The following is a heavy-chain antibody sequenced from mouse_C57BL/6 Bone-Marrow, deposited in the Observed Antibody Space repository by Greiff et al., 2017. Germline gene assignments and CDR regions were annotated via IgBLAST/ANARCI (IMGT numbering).Heavy chain of an antibody. D-gene: IGHD2-12*01. J-gene: IGHJ1*03. Sequence: EVQLVESGGGLVQPGGSLSLSCAASGFTFTDYYMSWVRQPPGKALEWLGFIRNKANGYTTEYSASVKGRFTISRDNSQSILYLQMNALRAEGSATYYGASLYSYPYFDVWGTGTTVTVSS. V-gene: IGHV7-3*01. CDR1: GFTFTDYY. CDR3: ASLYSYPYFDV. CDR2: IRNKANGYTT.